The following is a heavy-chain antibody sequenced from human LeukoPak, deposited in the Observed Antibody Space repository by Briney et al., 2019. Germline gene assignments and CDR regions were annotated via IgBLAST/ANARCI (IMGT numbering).Heavy chain of an antibody. D-gene: IGHD5-24*01. V-gene: IGHV3-23*01. Sequence: GGSLRLSCAASGFTFSSYAMSWVRQAPGKGLEWVSAISGSGGSTYYADSVKGRFTISRDNSKNTLYLQMNSLRAEDTAVYYCATGRDGYNVFDYWGQGTLVTVAS. CDR2: ISGSGGST. CDR3: ATGRDGYNVFDY. J-gene: IGHJ4*02. CDR1: GFTFSSYA.